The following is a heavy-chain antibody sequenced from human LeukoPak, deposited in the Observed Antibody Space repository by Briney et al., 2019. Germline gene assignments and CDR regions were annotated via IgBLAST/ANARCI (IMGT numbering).Heavy chain of an antibody. J-gene: IGHJ4*02. CDR3: AKDTSEYYDFWSGYLDY. CDR1: EFVFSSHA. D-gene: IGHD3-3*01. CDR2: ITSSSSHI. Sequence: GGSLRLSCVASEFVFSSHAMIWVRQAPGKGLEWISSITSSSSHIFYADSVRGRFTISRDNSKNTLYLQMNSLRAEDTAVYYCAKDTSEYYDFWSGYLDYWGQGTLVTVSS. V-gene: IGHV3-21*04.